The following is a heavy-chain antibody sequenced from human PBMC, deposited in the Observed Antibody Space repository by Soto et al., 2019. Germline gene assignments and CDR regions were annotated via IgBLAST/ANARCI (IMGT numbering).Heavy chain of an antibody. CDR1: GFTFSSYS. Sequence: GGSLRLSCAASGFTFSSYSMNWVRQAPGKGLEWVSYISSSSTIYYADSVKGRFIISRDNAKNSLYLQMNSLRDEDTAVYYCAREIHDYAYGMDVWGQGTTVTVSS. J-gene: IGHJ6*02. D-gene: IGHD5-18*01. CDR3: AREIHDYAYGMDV. CDR2: ISSSSTI. V-gene: IGHV3-48*02.